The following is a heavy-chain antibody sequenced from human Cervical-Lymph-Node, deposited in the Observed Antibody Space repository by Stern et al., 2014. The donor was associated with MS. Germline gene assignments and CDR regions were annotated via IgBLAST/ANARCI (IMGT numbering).Heavy chain of an antibody. D-gene: IGHD6-25*01. CDR2: ISTRSNNI. Sequence: EVQLVESGGGLVKPGGSLKLSCVASGFTLGDYIVDWVRQAPGQGLQWVASISTRSNNIRYAESVKGRFTVSRDNAKNSVYLLMSSLRADDTAVYFCARERGQGLDYWGQGTLATVSS. CDR3: ARERGQGLDY. V-gene: IGHV3-21*01. CDR1: GFTLGDYI. J-gene: IGHJ4*02.